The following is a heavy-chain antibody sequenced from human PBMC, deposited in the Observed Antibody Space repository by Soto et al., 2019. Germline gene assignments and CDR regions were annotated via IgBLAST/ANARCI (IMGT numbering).Heavy chain of an antibody. CDR1: GGSISSGGYS. D-gene: IGHD6-13*01. J-gene: IGHJ4*02. V-gene: IGHV4-30-2*01. Sequence: RLCRTCAVSGGSISSGGYSGSWIRQPPGKGLEWIGYIYHSGSTYYNPSLKSRVTISVDRSKNQFSLKLSYVTAADTAVYYCDTGSIAAAGTLVFDYWGQGTLVTVYS. CDR3: DTGSIAAAGTLVFDY. CDR2: IYHSGST.